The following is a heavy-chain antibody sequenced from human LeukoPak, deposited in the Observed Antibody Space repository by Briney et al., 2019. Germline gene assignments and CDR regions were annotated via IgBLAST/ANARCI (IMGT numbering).Heavy chain of an antibody. D-gene: IGHD1-26*01. V-gene: IGHV4-59*01. CDR1: GGSISSYY. CDR2: IYYSGTT. CDR3: ARVSRGSGTYYFDY. J-gene: IGHJ4*02. Sequence: SETLSLTCTVSGGSISSYYWSWIRLPPGKGLEWIGYIYYSGTTSYNPSLKSRVTISVDTSKSQFSLKLSSVTAADTAVYYCARVSRGSGTYYFDYWGQGTLVTVSS.